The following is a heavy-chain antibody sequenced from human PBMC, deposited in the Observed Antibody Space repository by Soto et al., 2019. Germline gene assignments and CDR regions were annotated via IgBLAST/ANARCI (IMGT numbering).Heavy chain of an antibody. D-gene: IGHD2-2*01. V-gene: IGHV3-48*01. J-gene: IGHJ4*02. Sequence: GGSLRLSCAASGFTFSTYSMNWVRQAPGKGLEWVSYISSSSSTIYFADSVRGRFTISRDNAKNSLYLQMNSLRAEDTAVYYCANLGGGYCTSTDCPDYWGQGTLVTVSS. CDR1: GFTFSTYS. CDR3: ANLGGGYCTSTDCPDY. CDR2: ISSSSSTI.